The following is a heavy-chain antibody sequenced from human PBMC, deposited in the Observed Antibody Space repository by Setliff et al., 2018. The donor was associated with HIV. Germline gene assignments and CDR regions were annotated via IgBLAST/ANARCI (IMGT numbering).Heavy chain of an antibody. D-gene: IGHD3-3*01. J-gene: IGHJ4*02. Sequence: PGGSLRLSCAASGFTFGNFGMHWVRQAPGKGLEWVAFIRNDESNKQYSDSVKGRFTISRDNSKNTLSLQMNSLRAEDTAVYYCAKTREINNFWSGIDYWGQGTLVTVSS. V-gene: IGHV3-30*02. CDR2: IRNDESNK. CDR1: GFTFGNFG. CDR3: AKTREINNFWSGIDY.